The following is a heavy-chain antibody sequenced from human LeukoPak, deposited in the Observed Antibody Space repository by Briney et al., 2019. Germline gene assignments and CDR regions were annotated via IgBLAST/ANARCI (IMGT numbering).Heavy chain of an antibody. V-gene: IGHV3-15*01. CDR3: TLQREGYYDSY. J-gene: IGHJ4*02. D-gene: IGHD3-3*01. CDR2: IKSKTGGGTT. CDR1: GFTFSNAW. Sequence: GGSLRLSCAASGFTFSNAWMSWVRQAPGKGLEWVGRIKSKTGGGTTDYAAPVKGRFTISRDDSKNTLYLQMNSLKTEDTAVYYCTLQREGYYDSYWGQGTLVTVSS.